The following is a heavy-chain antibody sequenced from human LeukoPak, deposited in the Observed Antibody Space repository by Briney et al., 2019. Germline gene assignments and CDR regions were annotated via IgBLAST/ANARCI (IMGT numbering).Heavy chain of an antibody. CDR3: ATEDWGAFDI. CDR2: ISGSSSDT. D-gene: IGHD3/OR15-3a*01. V-gene: IGHV3-11*05. Sequence: PGGSLRLSCAASGFTFSDYYMSWVRQAPGKGLEWISYISGSSSDTNYADSVKGRFTISRDNAKDSLYLEMNSLRAEDTAMHYCATEDWGAFDIWGPGTIVTVSS. J-gene: IGHJ3*02. CDR1: GFTFSDYY.